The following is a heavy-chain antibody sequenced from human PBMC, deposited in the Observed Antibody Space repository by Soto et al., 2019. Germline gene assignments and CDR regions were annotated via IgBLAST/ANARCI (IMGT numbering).Heavy chain of an antibody. Sequence: GGSLRLSCTASGFTFGDYAMSWFRQAPGKGLEWVGFIRSKAYGGTTEYAASVKGRFTISRDDSKSIAYLQMNSLKTEDTAVYYCTSGPPLRDYYYYGMDVWGQGTTVTVSS. CDR3: TSGPPLRDYYYYGMDV. J-gene: IGHJ6*02. CDR1: GFTFGDYA. V-gene: IGHV3-49*03. CDR2: IRSKAYGGTT.